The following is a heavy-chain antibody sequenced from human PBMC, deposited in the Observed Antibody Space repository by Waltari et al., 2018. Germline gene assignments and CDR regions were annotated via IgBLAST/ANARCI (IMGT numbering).Heavy chain of an antibody. CDR3: AKDQYGGQPGFDY. J-gene: IGHJ4*02. Sequence: QVQLVESGGGVVQPGGSLRLSCAASGFTFSSYGMHWVRQAPGKGLEWVAFIRYDGSNKYYADSVKGRFTISRDNSKNTLYLQMDSLRAEDTAVYYCAKDQYGGQPGFDYWGQGTLVTVSS. V-gene: IGHV3-30*02. CDR1: GFTFSSYG. D-gene: IGHD3-16*01. CDR2: IRYDGSNK.